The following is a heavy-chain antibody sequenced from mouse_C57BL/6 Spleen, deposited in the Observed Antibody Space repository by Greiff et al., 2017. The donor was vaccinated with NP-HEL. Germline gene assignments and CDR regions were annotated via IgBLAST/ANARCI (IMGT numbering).Heavy chain of an antibody. D-gene: IGHD4-1*01. J-gene: IGHJ1*03. V-gene: IGHV1-81*01. CDR1: GYTFTSYG. CDR3: ARKVNWDWYFDV. Sequence: VQLQESGAELARPGASVKLSCKASGYTFTSYGISWVKQRTGQGLEWIGEIYPRSGNTYYNEKFKGKATLTADKSSSTAYMELRSLTSEDSAVYFCARKVNWDWYFDVWGTGTTVTVSS. CDR2: IYPRSGNT.